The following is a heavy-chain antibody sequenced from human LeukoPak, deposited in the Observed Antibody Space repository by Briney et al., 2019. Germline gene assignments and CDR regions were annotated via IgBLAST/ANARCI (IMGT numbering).Heavy chain of an antibody. D-gene: IGHD4-23*01. CDR3: ARGPRYCNSGNCYSNH. V-gene: IGHV1-18*04. J-gene: IGHJ4*02. CDR2: ISTDYGNT. Sequence: GASVKVSCKASGYTITSFGINWVRQAPGQGLEWMGWISTDYGNTNYAQKFQGRVTMTTDTSMSRAYMELKSLTSDDTAVYYCARGPRYCNSGNCYSNHWGQGTLVTVSS. CDR1: GYTITSFG.